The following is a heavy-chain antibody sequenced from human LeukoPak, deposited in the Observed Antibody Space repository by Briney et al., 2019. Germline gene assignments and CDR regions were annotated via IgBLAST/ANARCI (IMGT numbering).Heavy chain of an antibody. D-gene: IGHD3-10*01. J-gene: IGHJ3*02. CDR3: ARHKLLWFGLDAFDI. Sequence: PSQTLSLTCTVSGGSISSGTYYYSWIRQSPGKGLEWIGYMYHSGNTFYNPSLKSRVTISVDNSKNLFSLRLNSVTAADTAVYYCARHKLLWFGLDAFDIWGQGTMVTVSS. CDR2: MYHSGNT. V-gene: IGHV4-30-2*05. CDR1: GGSISSGTYY.